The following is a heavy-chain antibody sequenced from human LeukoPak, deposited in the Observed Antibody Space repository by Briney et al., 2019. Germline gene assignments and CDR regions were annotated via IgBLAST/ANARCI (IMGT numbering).Heavy chain of an antibody. CDR3: AKQRAGNSWSPDY. CDR2: ISYDDSSK. Sequence: GGSLRLSCAASGFIFSNYGMHWVRQAPGKGLEWVAVISYDDSSKYYADSVKGRFTISRDNSKNTLYLQMNNLRAEDTAVYYCAKQRAGNSWSPDYWGQGTLVTASS. D-gene: IGHD6-13*01. J-gene: IGHJ4*02. CDR1: GFIFSNYG. V-gene: IGHV3-30*18.